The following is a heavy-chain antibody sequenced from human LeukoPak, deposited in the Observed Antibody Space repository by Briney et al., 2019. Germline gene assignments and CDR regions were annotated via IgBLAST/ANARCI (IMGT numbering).Heavy chain of an antibody. V-gene: IGHV1-18*01. CDR2: ISAYNGNT. J-gene: IGHJ4*02. Sequence: GASVKVSCKASGYTFTSYGISWVRQAPGQGLEWMGWISAYNGNTNYAQKFQGRVTITADESTSTAYMELSSLRSEDTAVYYCASLLSSRPDYWGQGTLVTVSS. CDR1: GYTFTSYG. D-gene: IGHD2-15*01. CDR3: ASLLSSRPDY.